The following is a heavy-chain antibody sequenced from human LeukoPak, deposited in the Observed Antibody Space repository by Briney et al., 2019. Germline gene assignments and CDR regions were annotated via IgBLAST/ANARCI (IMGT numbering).Heavy chain of an antibody. CDR3: ARDRRWLQCFDY. Sequence: GASVKVSCKASGYTFTSYYMHWVRQAPGKGLEWVAVISYDGSNKYYADSVKGRFTISRDNSKNTLYLQMNSLRAEDTAVYYCARDRRWLQCFDYWGQGTLVTVSS. D-gene: IGHD5-12*01. CDR1: GYTFTSYY. CDR2: ISYDGSNK. V-gene: IGHV3-30-3*01. J-gene: IGHJ4*02.